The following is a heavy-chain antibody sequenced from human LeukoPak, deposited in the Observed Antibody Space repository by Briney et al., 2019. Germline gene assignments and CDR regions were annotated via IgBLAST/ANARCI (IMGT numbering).Heavy chain of an antibody. J-gene: IGHJ4*02. CDR3: AKVSIKYYYGSGSYPFDY. CDR1: GFNFNDYA. Sequence: GGSLRLSCPASGFNFNDYAMSWVRQAPGKGLHWVSTVSGSGDATYYADSVKGRFTISRDNSKNTLYLQMNSLRAEDTAVYYCAKVSIKYYYGSGSYPFDYWGQGTLVTVSS. CDR2: VSGSGDAT. D-gene: IGHD3-10*01. V-gene: IGHV3-23*01.